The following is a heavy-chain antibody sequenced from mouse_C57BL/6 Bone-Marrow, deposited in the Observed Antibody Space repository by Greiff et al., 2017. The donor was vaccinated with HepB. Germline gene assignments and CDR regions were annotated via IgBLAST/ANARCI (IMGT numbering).Heavy chain of an antibody. D-gene: IGHD2-1*01. CDR3: ARSLGNYGFAY. J-gene: IGHJ3*01. CDR2: INPNNGGT. Sequence: EVQLQQSGPELVKPGASVKISCKASGYTFTDYYMNWVKQSHGKSLEWIGDINPNNGGTSYNQKFKGKATLTVDKSSSTAYMELRSLTSEDSAVYYCARSLGNYGFAYWGQGTLVTVSA. CDR1: GYTFTDYY. V-gene: IGHV1-26*01.